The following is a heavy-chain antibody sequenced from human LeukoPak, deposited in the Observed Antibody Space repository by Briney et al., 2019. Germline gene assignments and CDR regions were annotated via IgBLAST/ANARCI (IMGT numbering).Heavy chain of an antibody. V-gene: IGHV3-23*01. D-gene: IGHD1-26*01. J-gene: IGHJ5*02. Sequence: PGGSLRLSCAASGFTFSTYVMNWFRQAPGKGLEWVSTISVGAEYIFYADSVKGRFTISRDDSNNALYLQMHSLRAEDTALYYCTRDRGTYNWLDPWGQGTLVTVSS. CDR1: GFTFSTYV. CDR2: ISVGAEYI. CDR3: TRDRGTYNWLDP.